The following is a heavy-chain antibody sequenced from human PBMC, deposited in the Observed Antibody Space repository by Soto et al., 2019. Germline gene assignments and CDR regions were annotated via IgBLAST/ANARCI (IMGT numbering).Heavy chain of an antibody. CDR2: ISSSGSTI. J-gene: IGHJ4*02. Sequence: GSLRLSCAASGFTFSSYEMNWVRQAPGKGLEWVSYISSSGSTIYYADSVKGRFTISRDNAKNSLYLQMNSLRAEDTAVYYCAGENRRRPGFDYWGQGTLVTVSS. V-gene: IGHV3-48*03. D-gene: IGHD2-21*01. CDR1: GFTFSSYE. CDR3: AGENRRRPGFDY.